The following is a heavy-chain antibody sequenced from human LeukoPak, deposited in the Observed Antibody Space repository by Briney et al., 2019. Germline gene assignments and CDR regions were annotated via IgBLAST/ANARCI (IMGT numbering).Heavy chain of an antibody. V-gene: IGHV4-39*01. CDR3: AGKRRITMIVVVTRGSPRVYNWFDP. CDR1: GGSISSSSYY. J-gene: IGHJ5*02. D-gene: IGHD3-22*01. CDR2: IYYSGST. Sequence: SETLSLTCTVSGGSISSSSYYWGWIRQPPGKGPEWVGRIYYSGSTYYNPSLKSRVTISVDTSKNQFSLKLSSVTAADTAVYYWAGKRRITMIVVVTRGSPRVYNWFDPWGQGTLVTVSS.